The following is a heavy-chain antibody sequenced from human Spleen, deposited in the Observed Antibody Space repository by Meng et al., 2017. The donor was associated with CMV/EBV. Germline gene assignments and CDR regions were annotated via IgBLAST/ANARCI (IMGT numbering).Heavy chain of an antibody. Sequence: GESLKISCAASGFPFSDYGMHWVRQAPGTGLKWVAIISHDGSDIFYADSVRGRFTISRDSSKNTLYLQMNSLKTEDTAVYYCTTARMVRGATYYYGMDVWGQGTTVTVSS. CDR1: GFPFSDYG. CDR3: TTARMVRGATYYYGMDV. J-gene: IGHJ6*02. CDR2: ISHDGSDI. D-gene: IGHD3-10*01. V-gene: IGHV3-30*04.